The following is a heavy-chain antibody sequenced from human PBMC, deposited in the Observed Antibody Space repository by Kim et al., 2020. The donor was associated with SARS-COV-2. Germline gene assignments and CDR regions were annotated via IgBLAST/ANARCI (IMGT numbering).Heavy chain of an antibody. CDR1: GYTFTSYY. CDR2: INPSGGST. Sequence: ASVKVSCKASGYTFTSYYMHWVRQAPGQGLEWMGIINPSGGSTSYAQKFQGRVTMTRDTSTSTVYMELSSLRSEDTAVYYCARSELSGDPVDYWGQGTLVNGSS. V-gene: IGHV1-46*01. D-gene: IGHD7-27*01. CDR3: ARSELSGDPVDY. J-gene: IGHJ4*02.